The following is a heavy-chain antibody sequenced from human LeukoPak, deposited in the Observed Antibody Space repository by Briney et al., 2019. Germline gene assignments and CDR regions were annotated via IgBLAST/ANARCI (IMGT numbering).Heavy chain of an antibody. J-gene: IGHJ6*03. CDR3: ARGLGPAYYYMDV. Sequence: PSETLSLTCTVSGGSISSYYWSWIRQPPGKGLEWIGYIYYSGSTNYNPSLKSRVTISVDTSKNQFSLKLSSVTAADTAVYYCARGLGPAYYYMDVWGKGTTVTISS. V-gene: IGHV4-59*01. CDR1: GGSISSYY. CDR2: IYYSGST. D-gene: IGHD3-16*01.